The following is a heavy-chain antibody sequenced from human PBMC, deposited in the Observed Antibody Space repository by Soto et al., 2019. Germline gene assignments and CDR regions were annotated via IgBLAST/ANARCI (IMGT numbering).Heavy chain of an antibody. V-gene: IGHV4-59*01. CDR3: ARDLAAAAGNWFDP. CDR1: GGSISSYY. Sequence: PSETLSLTCTVSGGSISSYYWSWIRQPPGKGLEWIGYIYYSGSTNYNPSLKSRVTISVDTSKNQFSLKLSSVTAADTAVYYCARDLAAAAGNWFDPWGQGTLVTVCS. J-gene: IGHJ5*02. CDR2: IYYSGST. D-gene: IGHD6-13*01.